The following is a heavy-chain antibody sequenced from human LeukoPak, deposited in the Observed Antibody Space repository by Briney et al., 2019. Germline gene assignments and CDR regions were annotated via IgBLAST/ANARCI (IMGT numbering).Heavy chain of an antibody. V-gene: IGHV3-23*01. CDR1: GFTFSSYA. Sequence: GGSLRLSCAASGFTFSSYAMSWVRQAPGKGLEWVSAISGSGGSTYYADSVKGRFTISRDNSKNTLYLQMNSLRAGDTAVYYCAKGSLLWFGEFPFDYWGQGTLVTVSS. J-gene: IGHJ4*02. CDR2: ISGSGGST. D-gene: IGHD3-10*01. CDR3: AKGSLLWFGEFPFDY.